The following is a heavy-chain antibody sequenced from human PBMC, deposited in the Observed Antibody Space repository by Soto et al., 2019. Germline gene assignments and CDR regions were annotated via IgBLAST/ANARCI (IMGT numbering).Heavy chain of an antibody. CDR1: GFTFSSYS. CDR2: ISSNSSYI. V-gene: IGHV3-21*01. CDR3: ARDPGPGYCSGGSCYSPNWFDP. D-gene: IGHD2-15*01. J-gene: IGHJ5*02. Sequence: PGGSLRLSCAASGFTFSSYSMNWVRQAPGKGLEWVSSISSNSSYIYYADSVKGRFTISRDNAKNSLYLQMNSLRAEDTAVYYCARDPGPGYCSGGSCYSPNWFDPWGQGTLVTVSS.